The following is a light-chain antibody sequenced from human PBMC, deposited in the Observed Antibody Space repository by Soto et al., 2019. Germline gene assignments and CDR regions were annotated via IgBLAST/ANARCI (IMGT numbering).Light chain of an antibody. CDR1: TGAVSGGFY. CDR3: LLYFGGAQLGV. V-gene: IGLV7-43*01. Sequence: QTVVTQEPSLTVSPGGTVTLTCASSTGAVSGGFYPSWFQQKPGQTPRALIYSTNKRHSWTPARFSGSLLGGKAALTLSGVQPEDEADYYCLLYFGGAQLGVFGGGTKLTVL. CDR2: STN. J-gene: IGLJ3*02.